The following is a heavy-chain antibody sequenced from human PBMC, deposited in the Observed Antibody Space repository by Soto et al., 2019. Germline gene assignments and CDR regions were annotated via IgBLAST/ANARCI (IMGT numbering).Heavy chain of an antibody. Sequence: QVQLVQSGAEVKKPGASVKVSCKASGYTFTNYPLHWVRQAPGQRPEWLGWISTANGDTGFSQSFQGRVAFTRDTSANTAYMELNSLRSEDTALYHCAVLANAYHNFDFWGQGTLITVS. J-gene: IGHJ4*02. CDR3: AVLANAYHNFDF. CDR1: GYTFTNYP. V-gene: IGHV1-3*04. D-gene: IGHD3-3*01. CDR2: ISTANGDT.